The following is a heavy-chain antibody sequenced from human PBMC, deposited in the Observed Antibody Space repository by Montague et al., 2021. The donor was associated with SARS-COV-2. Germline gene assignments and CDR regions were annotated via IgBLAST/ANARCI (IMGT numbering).Heavy chain of an antibody. D-gene: IGHD6-13*01. V-gene: IGHV6-1*01. CDR2: TYYRSMWNS. Sequence: CAISGDSVSSNSATWNWIRQSPSRGLEWLGRTYYRSMWNSDYARXVKSRIAINPDTSKNQFSLQLSSVTPEDTALYYCVRGIEAAGSYDYWGQGTLVTVSS. J-gene: IGHJ4*02. CDR1: GDSVSSNSAT. CDR3: VRGIEAAGSYDY.